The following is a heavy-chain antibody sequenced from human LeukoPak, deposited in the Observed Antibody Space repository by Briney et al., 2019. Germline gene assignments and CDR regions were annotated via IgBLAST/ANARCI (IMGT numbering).Heavy chain of an antibody. J-gene: IGHJ3*02. D-gene: IGHD5-18*01. CDR3: AKDIYSYGYGAFDI. CDR2: ISGSGGST. V-gene: IGHV3-23*01. CDR1: GFTFSSYA. Sequence: PGGSLRLSCAASGFTFSSYAMSWVRQAPGKGLEWVSAISGSGGSTYYADSVKGRFTISRDNAKNSLYLQMNSLRAEDTALYYCAKDIYSYGYGAFDIWGQGTMVTVSS.